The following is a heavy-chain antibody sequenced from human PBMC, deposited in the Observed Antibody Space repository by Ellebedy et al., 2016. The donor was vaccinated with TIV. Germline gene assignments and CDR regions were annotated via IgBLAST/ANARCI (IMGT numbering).Heavy chain of an antibody. V-gene: IGHV1-2*04. CDR3: ARDGAVTTVFDY. J-gene: IGHJ4*02. D-gene: IGHD4-17*01. CDR1: GYTFTDYY. Sequence: AASVKVSCKAFGYTFTDYYIHWVRQAPGQGLEWMGWINPNSSGTNYAQKFQGWVTMTRDTSISTAYMELSRLRSDDTAVYYCARDGAVTTVFDYWGQGTLVTVSS. CDR2: INPNSSGT.